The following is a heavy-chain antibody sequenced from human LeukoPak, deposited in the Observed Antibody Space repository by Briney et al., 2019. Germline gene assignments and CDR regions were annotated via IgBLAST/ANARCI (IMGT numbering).Heavy chain of an antibody. CDR2: IIPIFGTA. CDR1: GGTFSSCA. V-gene: IGHV1-69*13. J-gene: IGHJ6*03. Sequence: ASVKVSCKASGGTFSSCAISWVRQAPGQGLEWMGGIIPIFGTANYAQKFQGRVTITADESTSTAYMELSSLRSEDTAVYYCARVHRGGGYYYYYMDVWGKGTTVTVSS. CDR3: ARVHRGGGYYYYYMDV. D-gene: IGHD3-16*01.